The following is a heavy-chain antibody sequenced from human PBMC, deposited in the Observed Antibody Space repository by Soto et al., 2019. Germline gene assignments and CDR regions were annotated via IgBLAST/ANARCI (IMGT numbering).Heavy chain of an antibody. CDR2: INAANGDI. CDR3: AKKDYYAAGVYHFDH. J-gene: IGHJ4*02. Sequence: QVQLVQSGAEVKKPGASVKVSCRASGYTFTAYPLHWLRQAPGQRLEWMGWINAANGDIGYAREFQGRVTITRDTSASTVYMDVSSLKSEDTAVYYCAKKDYYAAGVYHFDHWGQGTLVTVSS. V-gene: IGHV1-3*01. D-gene: IGHD3-10*01. CDR1: GYTFTAYP.